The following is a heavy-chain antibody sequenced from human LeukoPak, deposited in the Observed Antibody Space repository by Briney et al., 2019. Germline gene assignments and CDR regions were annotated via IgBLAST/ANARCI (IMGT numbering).Heavy chain of an antibody. V-gene: IGHV1-2*02. J-gene: IGHJ4*02. CDR1: GYTFTGYY. CDR2: INPNSGGT. CDR3: ARDRGGKGSAIFY. Sequence: ASVKVSCKASGYTFTGYYMHWVRQAPGQGLEWMGWINPNSGGTNYAQKFQGRVTMTTDTSTTTAYMELRSLRFDDTAVYYCARDRGGKGSAIFYWGQGSLVTVSS. D-gene: IGHD2-2*01.